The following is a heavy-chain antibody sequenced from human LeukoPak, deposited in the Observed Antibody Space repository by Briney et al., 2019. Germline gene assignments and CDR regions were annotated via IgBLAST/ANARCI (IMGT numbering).Heavy chain of an antibody. CDR3: ARREASSDAEAFDM. CDR1: GFTFSSYG. CDR2: ISSSDNTI. D-gene: IGHD2-21*01. Sequence: GRSLRLSCAASGFTFSSYGMHWVSQAPGKGLEGVAYISSSDNTIYYADSVKGRFTISRDNAKNSLYLQMNSLRAEDTAVYYCARREASSDAEAFDMWGQGTMVTVSS. V-gene: IGHV3-48*01. J-gene: IGHJ3*02.